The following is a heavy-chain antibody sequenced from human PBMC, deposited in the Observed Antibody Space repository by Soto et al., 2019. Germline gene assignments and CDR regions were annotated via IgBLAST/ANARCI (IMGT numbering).Heavy chain of an antibody. D-gene: IGHD1-26*01. V-gene: IGHV3-23*01. CDR3: ARSHRGSYHEFDY. CDR1: GLPFSGSP. CDR2: ISGSGGST. Sequence: GVSLRLSCAASGLPFSGSPIHWVRQASGKGLEWVSGISGSGGSTYYADSVKGRFTISRDNSRNMLFLQMNSLRPDDTAVYYCARSHRGSYHEFDYWGQGTLVPVSS. J-gene: IGHJ4*02.